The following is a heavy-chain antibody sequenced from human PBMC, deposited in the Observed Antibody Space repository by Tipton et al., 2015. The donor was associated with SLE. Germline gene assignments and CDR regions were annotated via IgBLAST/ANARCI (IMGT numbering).Heavy chain of an antibody. Sequence: LRLSCTVSGGSISSSSYYWGWIRQPPGKGLEWIGYIYYSGSTNYNPSLKSRVTISVDTSKNQFSLKLSSVTAADTAVYYCARDGDYYDSSGYFFDAFDIWGQGTMVTVSS. CDR2: IYYSGST. CDR1: GGSISSSSYY. CDR3: ARDGDYYDSSGYFFDAFDI. J-gene: IGHJ3*02. V-gene: IGHV4-61*01. D-gene: IGHD3-22*01.